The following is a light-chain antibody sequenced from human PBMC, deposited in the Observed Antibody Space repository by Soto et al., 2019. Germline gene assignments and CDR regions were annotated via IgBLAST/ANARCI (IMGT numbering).Light chain of an antibody. J-gene: IGKJ1*01. Sequence: DIQVTQFPSTLSAPVGDRVTITCRASQNIRSRLAWFQQKPGKAPKLLIYDASSLESGVPQRFSGSGSGTEFTLTISSLQTDDFSTYYCQQYHSYWTFGQGTKVDIK. CDR2: DAS. CDR3: QQYHSYWT. CDR1: QNIRSR. V-gene: IGKV1-5*01.